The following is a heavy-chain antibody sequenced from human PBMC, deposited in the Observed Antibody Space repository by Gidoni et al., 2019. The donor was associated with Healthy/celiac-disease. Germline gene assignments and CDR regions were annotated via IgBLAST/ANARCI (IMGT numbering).Heavy chain of an antibody. Sequence: EVQLLESGGGLVQPGGYLRLSCAASGFTFSRYAMSWDSQAPGKGLEWFSAISGSGGSTYYADSVKGRFTISIDNSKNTLYLQMNSLRAEDTAVYYCAKGDYYDSSGYYAAKKFYGMDVWGQGTTVTVSS. CDR2: ISGSGGST. V-gene: IGHV3-23*01. CDR1: GFTFSRYA. J-gene: IGHJ6*02. D-gene: IGHD3-22*01. CDR3: AKGDYYDSSGYYAAKKFYGMDV.